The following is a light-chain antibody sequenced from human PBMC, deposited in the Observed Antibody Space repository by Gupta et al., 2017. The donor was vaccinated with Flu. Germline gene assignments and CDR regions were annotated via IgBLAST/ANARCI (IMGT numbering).Light chain of an antibody. J-gene: IGLJ1*01. CDR3: SSYTSSTTPYV. V-gene: IGLV2-14*01. CDR2: EVT. CDR1: RSDVGGYNY. Sequence: QSALTQSASVYGYPGQSITISCTRTRSDVGGYNYVSWYQQHPGKAPKLMIYEVTNRPSGISNRFSGSKSANTASLTVSGLQAGDEADYYCSSYTSSTTPYVFGTWTKVTVL.